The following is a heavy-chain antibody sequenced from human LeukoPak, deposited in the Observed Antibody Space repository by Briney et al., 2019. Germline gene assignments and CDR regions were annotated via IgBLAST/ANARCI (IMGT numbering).Heavy chain of an antibody. CDR1: GFTFSSYE. Sequence: GGSLRLSCAASGFTFSSYEMNWVRQAPGKGLEWVSYISSSDNTIYYPDSVQGRFTFSRDNAKSSLYLQMNSLRAEDTAVYYCARESKDGYRASGTFDIWGQGTVVTVSS. J-gene: IGHJ3*02. D-gene: IGHD5-24*01. CDR2: ISSSDNTI. CDR3: ARESKDGYRASGTFDI. V-gene: IGHV3-48*03.